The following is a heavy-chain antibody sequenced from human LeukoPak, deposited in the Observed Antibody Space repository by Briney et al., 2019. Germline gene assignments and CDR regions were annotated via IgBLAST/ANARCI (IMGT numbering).Heavy chain of an antibody. J-gene: IGHJ4*02. D-gene: IGHD2-15*01. CDR2: IYPGDSDT. V-gene: IGHV5-51*01. Sequence: GESLKISCKDSGYSFTSYWIGCVRQMPGKGLEWMGIIYPGDSDTRYSPSFQGQVTISADKSTSTAYLQWSSLKASDTAMYYCARLGDCSGGSCHLEYFDYWGQGTLVTVSS. CDR3: ARLGDCSGGSCHLEYFDY. CDR1: GYSFTSYW.